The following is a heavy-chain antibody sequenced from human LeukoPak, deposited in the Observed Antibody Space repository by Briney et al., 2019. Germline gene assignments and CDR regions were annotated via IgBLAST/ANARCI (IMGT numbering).Heavy chain of an antibody. CDR3: AREPYSSGWYGPDAFDI. CDR1: GFTISSYS. CDR2: ISSSSSTI. V-gene: IGHV3-48*02. Sequence: PGGSLRLSCAASGFTISSYSMNWVRQAPGKGLEWVSYISSSSSTIYYADSVKGRFTISRDNAKNSLYLQMNSLRDEDTAVYYCAREPYSSGWYGPDAFDIWGQGAMVTVSS. D-gene: IGHD6-19*01. J-gene: IGHJ3*02.